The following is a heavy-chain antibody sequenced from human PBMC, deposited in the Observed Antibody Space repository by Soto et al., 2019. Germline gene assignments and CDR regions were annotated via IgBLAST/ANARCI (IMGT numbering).Heavy chain of an antibody. D-gene: IGHD3-3*01. CDR3: ASPDYDFWSGYYPYYYYYGMDV. CDR2: IIPIFGTA. Sequence: QVQLVQSGAEVKKPGSSVKVSCKASGGTFSSYAISWVRQAPGQGLEWMGGIIPIFGTANYAQKFQGRVTITAEECTSTAYMELSSVRSEDTAVYYCASPDYDFWSGYYPYYYYYGMDVWGQGTTVTVSS. J-gene: IGHJ6*02. V-gene: IGHV1-69*01. CDR1: GGTFSSYA.